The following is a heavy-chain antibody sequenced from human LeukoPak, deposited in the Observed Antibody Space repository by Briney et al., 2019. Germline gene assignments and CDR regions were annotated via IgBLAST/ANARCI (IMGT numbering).Heavy chain of an antibody. D-gene: IGHD3-22*01. CDR2: IRSRGNNYAT. V-gene: IGHV3-73*01. CDR1: GFSFSGSA. CDR3: TRTYDNGMDV. Sequence: GGSLKLSCAGSGFSFSGSAMHWVRQASGKGLEWVGRIRSRGNNYATAYGASVKGRSTISRDDSKNTAYLQMNSLKTDDTAVYYCTRTYDNGMDVWGQGTTVTVSS. J-gene: IGHJ6*02.